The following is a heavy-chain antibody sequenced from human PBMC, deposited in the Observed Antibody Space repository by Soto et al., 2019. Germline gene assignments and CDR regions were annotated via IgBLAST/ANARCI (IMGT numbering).Heavy chain of an antibody. Sequence: QITLKESGPTLVKPTQTLTLTCTFSGFSLSTSEVGVGWIRQPPGKALEWLAVIYWDDDKFYSPSLKSRLTITKDTSNHQVVLTMTNMDPVDTATYYCAHRRADCSGGSCYRWFDPWGQGTLVTVSS. CDR1: GFSLSTSEVG. CDR3: AHRRADCSGGSCYRWFDP. D-gene: IGHD2-15*01. J-gene: IGHJ5*02. V-gene: IGHV2-5*02. CDR2: IYWDDDK.